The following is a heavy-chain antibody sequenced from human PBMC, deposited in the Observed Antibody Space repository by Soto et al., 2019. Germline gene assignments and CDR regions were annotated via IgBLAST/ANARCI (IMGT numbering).Heavy chain of an antibody. V-gene: IGHV4-31*03. Sequence: QVQLQESGPGLVKPSQTLSLTCTVSGVSISRGGYYWSWIRQHPGKGLEWIGYIYYSGSTYYNPSLNSRVTISVDTSKNQFSLKLSTVTAADTSVYYCARERENWFDPCVQGTLVTVSS. CDR2: IYYSGST. CDR1: GVSISRGGYY. J-gene: IGHJ5*02. CDR3: ARERENWFDP.